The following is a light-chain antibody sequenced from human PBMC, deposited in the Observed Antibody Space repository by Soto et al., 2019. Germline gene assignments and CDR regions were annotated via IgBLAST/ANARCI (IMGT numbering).Light chain of an antibody. V-gene: IGLV1-47*01. J-gene: IGLJ1*01. CDR2: RNN. CDR1: SSNIGSNY. Sequence: QSALTQPPSASGTPGQRVTISCSGSSSNIGSNYVYWYQQLPGTAPKLLIYRNNQRPSGVPDRFSGSKSGTSASLAISGLRSEDEADYYCAAWDDSLSEVFGTGTNVTVL. CDR3: AAWDDSLSEV.